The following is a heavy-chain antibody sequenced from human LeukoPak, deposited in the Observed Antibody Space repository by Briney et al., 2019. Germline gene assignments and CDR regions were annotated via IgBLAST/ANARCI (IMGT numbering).Heavy chain of an antibody. Sequence: SETLSLTCAVSGGSISSSNWWSWVRQSPGKGLEWFGEIYHSGTTNYNPSLKSRVTISVDKSKNQFSLKLSSVPAANTAVYYCAVKGAVSGSFDYSGQGTLVTVSS. CDR3: AVKGAVSGSFDY. CDR2: IYHSGTT. J-gene: IGHJ4*02. D-gene: IGHD5-12*01. CDR1: GGSISSSNW. V-gene: IGHV4-4*02.